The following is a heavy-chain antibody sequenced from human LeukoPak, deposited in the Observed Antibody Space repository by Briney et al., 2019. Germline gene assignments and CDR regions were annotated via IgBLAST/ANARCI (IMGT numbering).Heavy chain of an antibody. CDR3: ARVRAGGYFDY. J-gene: IGHJ4*02. CDR2: INPSGGST. Sequence: ASVKVSCKASGYTFTSYYMHWVRQAPGQGLEWMGIINPSGGSTTYAQNFQGRVTMTRDMSTSTVYMELSSLRSEDTAVYYCARVRAGGYFDYWGQGTLVTVSS. CDR1: GYTFTSYY. D-gene: IGHD3-10*01. V-gene: IGHV1-46*01.